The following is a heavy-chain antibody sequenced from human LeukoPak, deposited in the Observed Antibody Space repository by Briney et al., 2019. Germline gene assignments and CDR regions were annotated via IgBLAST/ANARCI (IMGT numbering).Heavy chain of an antibody. CDR1: GGSISSYY. J-gene: IGHJ5*02. Sequence: AETLSLTCTVSGGSISSYYWSWIRQPPGKGLEWIGYVFYSGSTNHNPSLKSRATISVDTSNNQFSLKLSSVTAADTAVYYCARHRSTSGYYNWFDPWGQGTLVTVSS. CDR2: VFYSGST. D-gene: IGHD3-3*01. V-gene: IGHV4-59*08. CDR3: ARHRSTSGYYNWFDP.